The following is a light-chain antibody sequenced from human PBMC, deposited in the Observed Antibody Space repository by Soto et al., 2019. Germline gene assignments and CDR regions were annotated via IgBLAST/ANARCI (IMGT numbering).Light chain of an antibody. Sequence: QSALTQPPSASGSPGQSVAIPCTGTSSDFGAYNYVSWYQQHPGKAPKLLIFEVSKRPSGVPDRFSGSKSGNTASLTVSGLQAEDEADYYCSSYADNTVVFGGGTKLTVL. CDR2: EVS. V-gene: IGLV2-8*01. CDR1: SSDFGAYNY. CDR3: SSYADNTVV. J-gene: IGLJ3*02.